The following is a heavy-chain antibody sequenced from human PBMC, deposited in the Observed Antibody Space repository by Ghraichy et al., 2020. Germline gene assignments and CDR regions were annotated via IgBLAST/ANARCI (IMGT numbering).Heavy chain of an antibody. CDR1: GFSFSSYA. J-gene: IGHJ3*02. Sequence: AGSLRLSCAASGFSFSSYAMNWVRQAPGRGLEWVSSISASGDITYYGDSLKGRFTISRDNSKNTLSLQMNSLRAEDTAVYYCAKTNNAHWNEDPFDIWGQGTLVTISS. CDR3: AKTNNAHWNEDPFDI. CDR2: ISASGDIT. V-gene: IGHV3-23*01. D-gene: IGHD1-1*01.